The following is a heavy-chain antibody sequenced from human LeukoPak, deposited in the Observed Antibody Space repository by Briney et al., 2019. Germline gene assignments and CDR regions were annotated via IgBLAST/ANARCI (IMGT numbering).Heavy chain of an antibody. CDR1: GGAISSGDYY. Sequence: PSQTLSLTCTVSGGAISSGDYYWSWIRQPPGKGLGWIGYIYHSGSTYYNPSLKSRVTISVDRSKNQFSLKLSSVTAADTAVYYCARDLEQQLVRGTTNWFDPWGQGTLVTVSS. V-gene: IGHV4-30-2*01. D-gene: IGHD6-13*01. CDR3: ARDLEQQLVRGTTNWFDP. J-gene: IGHJ5*02. CDR2: IYHSGST.